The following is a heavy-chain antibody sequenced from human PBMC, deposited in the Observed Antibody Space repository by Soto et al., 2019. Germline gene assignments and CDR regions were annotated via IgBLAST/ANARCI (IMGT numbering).Heavy chain of an antibody. V-gene: IGHV3-11*05. D-gene: IGHD6-13*01. CDR3: ARGRGAAADYFDF. Sequence: GGSLRLSCAVSGFTFSDYYMTWIRQAPGKGLEWVSYISSSTSHTNYADSVKGRFTISRDDAKNSLFLQMNSLRAEDTAVYYCARGRGAAADYFDFWGQGTLVTVSS. J-gene: IGHJ4*02. CDR2: ISSSTSHT. CDR1: GFTFSDYY.